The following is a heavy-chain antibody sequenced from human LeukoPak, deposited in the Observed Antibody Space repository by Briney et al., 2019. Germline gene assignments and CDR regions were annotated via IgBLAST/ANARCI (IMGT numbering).Heavy chain of an antibody. D-gene: IGHD3-10*01. CDR2: IYYSGST. Sequence: PSETLSLTCTVPGGSISSYYWSWIRQPPGKGQEWIGYIYYSGSTNHNPSLKSRVTISVDTSKNQFSLKLSSVTAADTAVYYCAKSWWFGEFNWFDPWGQGTLVTVSS. CDR3: AKSWWFGEFNWFDP. V-gene: IGHV4-59*01. J-gene: IGHJ5*02. CDR1: GGSISSYY.